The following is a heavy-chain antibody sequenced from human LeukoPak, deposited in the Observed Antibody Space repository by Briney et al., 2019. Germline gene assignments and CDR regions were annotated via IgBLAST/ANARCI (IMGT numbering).Heavy chain of an antibody. J-gene: IGHJ4*02. Sequence: GGSLRLSCAASGFTFSNYAMSWVRQAPGKGLEWFSAITDSGGDTYYADSVKGRFTISRDNSKNTLDLQMSSLRAEDTAVYYCAKGSASSRPYYFDDWGRGALVTVSS. CDR1: GFTFSNYA. V-gene: IGHV3-23*01. CDR2: ITDSGGDT. D-gene: IGHD3-16*01. CDR3: AKGSASSRPYYFDD.